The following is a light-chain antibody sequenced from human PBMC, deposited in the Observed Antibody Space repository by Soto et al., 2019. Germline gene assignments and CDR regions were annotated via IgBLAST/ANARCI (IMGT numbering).Light chain of an antibody. Sequence: QAVVTQEPSLTVSPGGTVTRTCGSSTGAVTSGHYPYWFQQKPGQAPRTLIYDISNKHSWTPARFSGSLIGGKAALTLSGAQAEDEADYYCLVSHSGAVLFGGGTKLTVL. CDR3: LVSHSGAVL. J-gene: IGLJ2*01. CDR2: DIS. CDR1: TGAVTSGHY. V-gene: IGLV7-46*01.